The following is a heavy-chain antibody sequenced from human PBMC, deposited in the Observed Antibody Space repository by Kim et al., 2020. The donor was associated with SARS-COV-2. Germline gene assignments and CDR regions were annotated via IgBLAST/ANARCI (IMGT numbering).Heavy chain of an antibody. CDR1: GGSISSYY. J-gene: IGHJ6*02. D-gene: IGHD3-22*01. Sequence: SETLSITCTVSGGSISSYYWSWIRQPPGKGLEWIGNIYYSGSTNYNPSLKSRVTISVDTSKNQFSLKLSSVTAADTAVYYCAWGRGGYDSSGFDYYYGMDVWGQGTTVTVSS. CDR3: AWGRGGYDSSGFDYYYGMDV. CDR2: IYYSGST. V-gene: IGHV4-59*01.